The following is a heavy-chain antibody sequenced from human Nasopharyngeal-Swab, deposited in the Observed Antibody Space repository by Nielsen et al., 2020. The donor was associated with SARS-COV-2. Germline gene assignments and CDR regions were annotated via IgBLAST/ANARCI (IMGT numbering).Heavy chain of an antibody. J-gene: IGHJ6*02. Sequence: REAPGKALEWLAHIFSNDEKSYSTSLKSRLTISKDTSKSQVVLTMTNMDPVDTATYYCARSYDFWSGYYRYYYYGMDVRGQGTTVTVSS. D-gene: IGHD3-3*01. V-gene: IGHV2-26*01. CDR3: ARSYDFWSGYYRYYYYGMDV. CDR2: IFSNDEK.